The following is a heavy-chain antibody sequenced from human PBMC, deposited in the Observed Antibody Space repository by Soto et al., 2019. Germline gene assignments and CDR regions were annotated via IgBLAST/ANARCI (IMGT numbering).Heavy chain of an antibody. V-gene: IGHV3-74*01. CDR3: ARVWWELAHFDY. CDR2: INSDGSST. CDR1: GFTFSSYW. J-gene: IGHJ4*02. D-gene: IGHD1-26*01. Sequence: GSLRLSCAAPGFTFSSYWMHWVRQAPGKGLVWVSRINSDGSSTSYADSVKGRFTISRDNDKNTLYLQMNTLRAEDTAVYYCARVWWELAHFDYWGQGTLVTVCS.